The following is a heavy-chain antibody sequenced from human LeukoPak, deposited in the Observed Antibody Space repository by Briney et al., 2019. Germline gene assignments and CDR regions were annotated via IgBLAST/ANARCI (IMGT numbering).Heavy chain of an antibody. V-gene: IGHV3-30*04. D-gene: IGHD6-13*01. CDR3: ASGSSSQFDY. CDR2: ISYDGSNK. Sequence: GRSLRLSCAASGFTFSSYAMHWVRQAPGKGLEWVAVISYDGSNKYYADSVKGRFTISRDNPKNTLYLQMNSLRAEDTAVYYCASGSSSQFDYWGQGTPVTVSS. J-gene: IGHJ4*02. CDR1: GFTFSSYA.